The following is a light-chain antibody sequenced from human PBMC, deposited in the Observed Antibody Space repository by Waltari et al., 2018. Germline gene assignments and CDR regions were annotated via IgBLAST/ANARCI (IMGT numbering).Light chain of an antibody. Sequence: SYELTQPPSLSVSPGQTAKITCSGDTLPKQYAYWYQQKPGQAPVVVIFQASQRPSGIPERFSGSSSGTTATLTISGVQAEDEADYHCQSADSTNTYVIFGGGTKLTVL. V-gene: IGLV3-25*03. J-gene: IGLJ2*01. CDR2: QAS. CDR3: QSADSTNTYVI. CDR1: TLPKQY.